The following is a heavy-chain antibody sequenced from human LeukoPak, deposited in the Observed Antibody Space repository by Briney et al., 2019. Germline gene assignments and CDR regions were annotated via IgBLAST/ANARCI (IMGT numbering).Heavy chain of an antibody. CDR2: ISSSSSYT. J-gene: IGHJ4*02. Sequence: GGSLRLSCAASGFTFSDYYMSWIRQAPGKGLEWVSYISSSSSYTNYADSVKGRFTISRDNAKNSLYLQMNSLRAEDTAVNYCASGGGDQYYFDYWGQGTLVTVSS. CDR1: GFTFSDYY. D-gene: IGHD3-16*01. CDR3: ASGGGDQYYFDY. V-gene: IGHV3-11*03.